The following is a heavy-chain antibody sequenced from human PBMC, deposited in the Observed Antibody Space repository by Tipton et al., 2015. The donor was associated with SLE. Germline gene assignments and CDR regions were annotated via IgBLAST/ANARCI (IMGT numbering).Heavy chain of an antibody. Sequence: SLRLSCAVSGGSISSSNWWSWVRQPPGKGLEWIGYIYYSGSTYYNPSLKSRVTISVDTSKNQFSLKLSSVTAADTAVYYCARDSNYDSSGYYAFDIWGQGTMVTVSS. CDR3: ARDSNYDSSGYYAFDI. D-gene: IGHD3-22*01. J-gene: IGHJ3*02. CDR1: GGSISSSNW. V-gene: IGHV4-4*02. CDR2: IYYSGST.